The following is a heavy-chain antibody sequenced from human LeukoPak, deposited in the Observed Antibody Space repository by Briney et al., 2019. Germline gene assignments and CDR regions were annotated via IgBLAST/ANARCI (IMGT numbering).Heavy chain of an antibody. CDR3: ARTSWLQSSYYFHY. CDR2: IYYSGSI. D-gene: IGHD5-24*01. Sequence: PSETLSLTCTVSGGSISSDYWSWIRQPPGKGLEWIGYIYYSGSINYNPSLKSRVTISVDTSKNQFSLKLSSVTAADTAVYYCARTSWLQSSYYFHYWGQGTLVTVSS. J-gene: IGHJ4*02. CDR1: GGSISSDY. V-gene: IGHV4-59*08.